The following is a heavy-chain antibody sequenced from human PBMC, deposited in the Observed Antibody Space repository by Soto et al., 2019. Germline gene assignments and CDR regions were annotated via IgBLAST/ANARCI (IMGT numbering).Heavy chain of an antibody. CDR3: ARRVYAYSYDD. CDR1: GYSFTTYW. V-gene: IGHV5-51*01. D-gene: IGHD5-18*01. Sequence: PGESLKISCKASGYSFTTYWVGWVRQMPGKGLEWMGIIYPGDSDTRYSPSFQGQVTISADKSISTAYLQWSSLKASDTAIYYCARRVYAYSYDDWGQGTLVTVSS. CDR2: IYPGDSDT. J-gene: IGHJ4*02.